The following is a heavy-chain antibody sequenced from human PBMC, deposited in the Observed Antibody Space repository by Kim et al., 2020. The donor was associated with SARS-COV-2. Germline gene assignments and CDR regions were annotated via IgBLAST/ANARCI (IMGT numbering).Heavy chain of an antibody. D-gene: IGHD3-10*01. Sequence: SETLSLTCTVSGGSVSSGSYYWSWIRQPPGKGLEWIGYIYYSGSTNYNPSLKSRVTISVDTSKNQFSLKLSSVTAADTAVYYCAREVGQGFGDNWYFDLWGRGTLVTVSS. CDR1: GGSVSSGSYY. CDR2: IYYSGST. CDR3: AREVGQGFGDNWYFDL. J-gene: IGHJ2*01. V-gene: IGHV4-61*01.